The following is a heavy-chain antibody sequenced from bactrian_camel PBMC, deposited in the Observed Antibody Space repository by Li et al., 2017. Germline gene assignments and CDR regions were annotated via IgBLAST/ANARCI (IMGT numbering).Heavy chain of an antibody. CDR3: AASTREAVWGLSSTAFDY. CDR1: PYFYSVSC. J-gene: IGHJ6*01. D-gene: IGHD4*01. CDR2: IYMDGGTT. Sequence: HVQLVESGGGSVQAGGALRLSCATSPYFYSVSCVAWFRQAPGKEREGVATIYMDGGTTNIADSVHGRFTISQDNTKKMVYLQMNSLSPEDTAIYYCAASTREAVWGLSSTAFDYWGQGTQVTVS. V-gene: IGHV3S53*01.